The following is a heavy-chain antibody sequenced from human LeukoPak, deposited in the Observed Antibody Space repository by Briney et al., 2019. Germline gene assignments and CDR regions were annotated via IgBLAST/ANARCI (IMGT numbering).Heavy chain of an antibody. CDR2: SGSSSSYT. Sequence: GGSLRLSCAASGFTFSDYYMSWIRQAPGKGLEWVSYSGSSSSYTNYADSVKGRFTISRDNAKNSLFLQMNSLRAEDTAVYYCARGTGIRQYYDILTGSFDYWGREPWPPSPQ. CDR1: GFTFSDYY. D-gene: IGHD3-9*01. V-gene: IGHV3-11*06. J-gene: IGHJ4*02. CDR3: ARGTGIRQYYDILTGSFDY.